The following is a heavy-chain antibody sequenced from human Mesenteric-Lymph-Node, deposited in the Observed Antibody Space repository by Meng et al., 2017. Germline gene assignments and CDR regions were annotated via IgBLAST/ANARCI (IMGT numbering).Heavy chain of an antibody. CDR3: ARDDAFAMVRGVTSYYYYGMDV. V-gene: IGHV1-18*01. CDR1: GGTFSSYA. Sequence: ASVKVSCKASGGTFSSYAISWVRQAPGQGLEWMGWISAYNGNTNYAQKLQGRVTMTTDTSTSTAYMELRSLRSDDTAVYYCARDDAFAMVRGVTSYYYYGMDVWGQGTTVTVSS. D-gene: IGHD3-10*01. CDR2: ISAYNGNT. J-gene: IGHJ6*02.